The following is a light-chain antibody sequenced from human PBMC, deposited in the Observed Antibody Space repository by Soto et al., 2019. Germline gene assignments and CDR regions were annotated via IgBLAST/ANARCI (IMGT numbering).Light chain of an antibody. CDR1: QSVANFY. Sequence: VLTQSPGTLSMSPGDRATLSCRASQSVANFYFAWYQQKPGQAPRLLIYGQSSRPTGIPDRFSGSGSGTDSTLTISSLEPEDFAVYYCQQYGSSPWTFGPGTKVE. J-gene: IGKJ1*01. CDR3: QQYGSSPWT. CDR2: GQS. V-gene: IGKV3-20*01.